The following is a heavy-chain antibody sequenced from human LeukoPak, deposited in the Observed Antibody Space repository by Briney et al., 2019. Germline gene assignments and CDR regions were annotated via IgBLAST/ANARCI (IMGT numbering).Heavy chain of an antibody. D-gene: IGHD6-13*01. CDR1: GYTLTDYY. J-gene: IGHJ4*02. Sequence: GASVKVSCKASGYTLTDYYMHWVRQAPGQGLEWMGIINPSGGSTSYAQKFQGRVTMTRDTSTSTVYMELSSLRSEDTAVYYCARGGVKQQLTTGPDYWGQGTLVTVSS. CDR3: ARGGVKQQLTTGPDY. CDR2: INPSGGST. V-gene: IGHV1-46*01.